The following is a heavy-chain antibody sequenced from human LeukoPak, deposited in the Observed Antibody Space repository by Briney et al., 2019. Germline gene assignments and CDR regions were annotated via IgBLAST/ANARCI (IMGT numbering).Heavy chain of an antibody. D-gene: IGHD6-19*01. Sequence: ASVKVSCKASGYTFTGYYMHWVRQAPGQGLEWMGWINPNSGGTNYAQKFQGRVTMTRDTSISTAYMELSRLRSDDTAVYYCAREYSSGWQRVYYMDVWGKGTTVTISS. J-gene: IGHJ6*03. CDR2: INPNSGGT. V-gene: IGHV1-2*02. CDR1: GYTFTGYY. CDR3: AREYSSGWQRVYYMDV.